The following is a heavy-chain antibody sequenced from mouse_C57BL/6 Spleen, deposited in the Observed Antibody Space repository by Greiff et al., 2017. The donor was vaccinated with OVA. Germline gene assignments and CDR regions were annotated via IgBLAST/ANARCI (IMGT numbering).Heavy chain of an antibody. J-gene: IGHJ1*03. V-gene: IGHV1-26*01. CDR2: INPNNGGT. CDR1: GYTFTDYY. CDR3: ESLLGSSYGGYFDV. Sequence: VQLQQSGPELVKPGASVKISCKASGYTFTDYYMNWVKQSHGKSLEWIGDINPNNGGTSYNQKFKGKATLTVDKSSSTAYMELRSLTSEDSAVYYCESLLGSSYGGYFDVWGTGTTVTVSS. D-gene: IGHD1-1*01.